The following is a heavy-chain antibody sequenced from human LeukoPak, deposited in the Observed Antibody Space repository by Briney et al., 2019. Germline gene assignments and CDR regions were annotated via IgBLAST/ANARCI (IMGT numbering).Heavy chain of an antibody. J-gene: IGHJ4*02. CDR1: GFTVRNNY. V-gene: IGHV3-66*01. CDR3: GRDYRNFDSSGYIEY. CDR2: IYAGGTT. Sequence: GGSLRLSCAASGFTVRNNYMSWVRQAPGKGLEWVSVIYAGGTTYYPDSAKGRFTISRDNSKNTLYLQMNSLRAEDTAVYYCGRDYRNFDSSGYIEYWGQGTLVTVSS. D-gene: IGHD3-22*01.